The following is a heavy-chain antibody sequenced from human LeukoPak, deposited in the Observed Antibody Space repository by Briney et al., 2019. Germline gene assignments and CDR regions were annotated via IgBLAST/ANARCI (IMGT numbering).Heavy chain of an antibody. D-gene: IGHD5-18*01. CDR1: GYSFTSYW. Sequence: LGESRKISCKASGYSFTSYWIGWVGQMPGKGLEGMGIIDHSASETRYTPSFQGQVTISVDKSLTTADLQWNSLKASDTAMYYCARQTAMGRSGDYWGQGTLVTVSS. CDR3: ARQTAMGRSGDY. V-gene: IGHV5-51*01. J-gene: IGHJ4*02. CDR2: IDHSASET.